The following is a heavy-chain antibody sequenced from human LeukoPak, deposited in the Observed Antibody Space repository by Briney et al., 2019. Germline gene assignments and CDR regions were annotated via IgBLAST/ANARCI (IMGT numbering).Heavy chain of an antibody. CDR2: IYYSGST. CDR1: GGSISSGDYY. J-gene: IGHJ3*02. V-gene: IGHV4-30-4*08. CDR3: ARGGTMVRGLQGVDI. D-gene: IGHD3-10*01. Sequence: SQTLSLTCTVSGGSISSGDYYWSWIRQPPGKGLEWIGYIYYSGSTYYNPSLKSRVTISVDPSKNQFSLKLSSVTAADTAVYYCARGGTMVRGLQGVDIWGQGTMVTVSS.